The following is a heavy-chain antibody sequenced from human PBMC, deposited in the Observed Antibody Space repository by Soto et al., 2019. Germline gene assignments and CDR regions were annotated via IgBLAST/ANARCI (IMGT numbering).Heavy chain of an antibody. J-gene: IGHJ6*03. CDR2: FDPEDGET. Sequence: ASVKVSCKVSGYTLTELSMHWVRQAPGKGLEWMGGFDPEDGETIYAQKYQGRVTMTEDTSKDTAYMEMSSLRSEDTAVYYCATGDPPRVYYCSSTSCHRSNYYYYYMDVWGKGTTVTVSS. CDR3: ATGDPPRVYYCSSTSCHRSNYYYYYMDV. D-gene: IGHD2-2*01. V-gene: IGHV1-24*01. CDR1: GYTLTELS.